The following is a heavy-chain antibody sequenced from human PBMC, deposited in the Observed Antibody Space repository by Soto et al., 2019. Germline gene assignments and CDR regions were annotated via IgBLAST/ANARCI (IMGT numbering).Heavy chain of an antibody. CDR1: GFSLSTSGVG. V-gene: IGHV2-5*02. CDR2: IYWDDDK. CDR3: AHMAAGDYGSGSYYNYYFDY. D-gene: IGHD3-10*01. Sequence: SGPTLVKPTQTLTLTCTFSGFSLSTSGVGVGWIRQPPGKALEWLALIYWDDDKRYSPSLKSRLTITKDTSKNQVVLTMTNMDPVDTSTYYCAHMAAGDYGSGSYYNYYFDYWGQGTLVTVSS. J-gene: IGHJ4*02.